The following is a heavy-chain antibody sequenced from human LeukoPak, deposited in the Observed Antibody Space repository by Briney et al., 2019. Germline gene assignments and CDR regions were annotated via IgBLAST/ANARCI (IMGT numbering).Heavy chain of an antibody. V-gene: IGHV3-7*01. J-gene: IGHJ4*02. CDR1: GFTVSSNY. D-gene: IGHD3-9*01. CDR3: AREGGRGYYDILTGYYFDY. CDR2: IKQDGSEK. Sequence: GGSLRLSCAASGFTVSSNYMSWVRQAPGKGLEWVANIKQDGSEKYYVDSVKGRFTISRDNAKNSLYLQMNSLRAEDTAVYYCAREGGRGYYDILTGYYFDYWGQGTLVTVSS.